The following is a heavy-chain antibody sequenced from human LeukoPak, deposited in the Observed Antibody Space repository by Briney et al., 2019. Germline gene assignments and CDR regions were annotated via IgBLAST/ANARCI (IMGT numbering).Heavy chain of an antibody. J-gene: IGHJ6*02. V-gene: IGHV4-59*01. CDR1: GGSISSYY. Sequence: SETLSLTCTVAGGSISSYYRSWIRQPPGKGLEWIGYIYYSGSTNYNPSLKSRVTISVDTSKNQFSLKLSSVTAADTAVYYCARYYYGMDVWGQGTTVTVSS. CDR2: IYYSGST. CDR3: ARYYYGMDV.